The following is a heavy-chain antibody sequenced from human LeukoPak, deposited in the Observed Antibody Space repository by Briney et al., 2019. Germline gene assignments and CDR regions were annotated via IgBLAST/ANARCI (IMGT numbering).Heavy chain of an antibody. Sequence: ASVKVSCTASGYTFTSYYMHWVRQAPGQGLEWMGIINPSGGSTSYAQKFQGRVTMTRDTSTSTVYMELSSLRSEDTAVYYCALQNVDIVAPESGNDYWGQGTLVTVSS. J-gene: IGHJ4*02. CDR2: INPSGGST. V-gene: IGHV1-46*01. CDR1: GYTFTSYY. D-gene: IGHD5-12*01. CDR3: ALQNVDIVAPESGNDY.